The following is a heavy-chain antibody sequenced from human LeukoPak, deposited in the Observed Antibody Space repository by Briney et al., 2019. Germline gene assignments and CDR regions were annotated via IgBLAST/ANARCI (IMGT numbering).Heavy chain of an antibody. Sequence: ASVKVSCKASGYTFTSYGISWVRQAPGQGLVWMGWISAYNGNTNYAQKLQGRVTMTTDTSTSTAYMELRSLRSDDTAVYYCARDAGFYCSSTSCYEIDYWGQGTLVTVSS. CDR2: ISAYNGNT. V-gene: IGHV1-18*01. CDR1: GYTFTSYG. J-gene: IGHJ4*02. CDR3: ARDAGFYCSSTSCYEIDY. D-gene: IGHD2-2*01.